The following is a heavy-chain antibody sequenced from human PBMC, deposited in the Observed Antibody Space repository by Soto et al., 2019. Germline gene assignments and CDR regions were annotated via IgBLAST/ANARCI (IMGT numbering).Heavy chain of an antibody. V-gene: IGHV1-2*04. CDR1: GYTYTGYY. CDR3: ARDLNYSSGHQYAFEI. CDR2: INPNSGGT. D-gene: IGHD3-22*01. J-gene: IGHJ3*02. Sequence: ASVKVSCKASGYTYTGYYMHWVRQAPGQGLEWMGWINPNSGGTNYAQKFQGWVTMTRDTSISTAYMELSRLRSDDTAVYYCARDLNYSSGHQYAFEIWGQGTMVTVSS.